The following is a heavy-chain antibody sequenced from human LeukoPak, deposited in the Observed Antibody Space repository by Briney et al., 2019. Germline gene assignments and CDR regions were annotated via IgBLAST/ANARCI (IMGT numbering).Heavy chain of an antibody. CDR1: GGSISSGSYY. CDR3: ARDRLGGFYDSSGPYYFDY. Sequence: PSETLSLTCTVSGGSISSGSYYWSWIRQPAGKGLEWIGRIYTSGSTNYNPSLKSRVTISVDTSKNQFSLKLSSVTAADTAVYYCARDRLGGFYDSSGPYYFDYWGPGTLVTVSS. CDR2: IYTSGST. J-gene: IGHJ4*02. D-gene: IGHD3-22*01. V-gene: IGHV4-61*02.